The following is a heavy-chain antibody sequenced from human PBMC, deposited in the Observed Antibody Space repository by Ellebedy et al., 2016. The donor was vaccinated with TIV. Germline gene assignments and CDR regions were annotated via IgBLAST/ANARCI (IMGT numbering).Heavy chain of an antibody. CDR2: IYYSGST. V-gene: IGHV4-39*01. D-gene: IGHD3-16*01. J-gene: IGHJ5*02. CDR3: ARHPKNSKGGNWFDP. Sequence: MPSETLSLTCTVSGGSISSSSYYWGWIRQPPGKGLEWIGSIYYSGSTYYNPSLKSRVTISVDTSKNQFSLKLSSVTAADTAVYYCARHPKNSKGGNWFDPWGQGTLVTVSS. CDR1: GGSISSSSYY.